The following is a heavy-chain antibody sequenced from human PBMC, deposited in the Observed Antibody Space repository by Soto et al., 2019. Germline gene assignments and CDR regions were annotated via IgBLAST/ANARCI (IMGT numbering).Heavy chain of an antibody. D-gene: IGHD4-17*01. CDR1: GFIFSTFA. CDR2: ISASGDNT. Sequence: EVQLLESGGGLVQPGGSLRLSCTGSGFIFSTFAMSWVRQAPGKGLEWLSAISASGDNTYYPDSVKGRFTISRDISENTLYLQMSSLGGEDTAVYHCAKEPTSTVEGAFDLWGRGTMVTVSS. CDR3: AKEPTSTVEGAFDL. J-gene: IGHJ3*01. V-gene: IGHV3-23*01.